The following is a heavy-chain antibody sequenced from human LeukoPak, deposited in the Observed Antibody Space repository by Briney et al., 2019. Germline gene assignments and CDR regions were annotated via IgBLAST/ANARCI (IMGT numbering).Heavy chain of an antibody. J-gene: IGHJ4*02. D-gene: IGHD3/OR15-3a*01. CDR2: INTNTVNP. V-gene: IGHV7-4-1*02. CDR3: ARGTSGLVTTNDY. Sequence: ASVKVSCKASEYTFTNYAMNWVRQAPGQGLEWMGWINTNTVNPTYAQGFTGRFVFSLDTSVSTAYLQISSLKAEDTAVYYCARGTSGLVTTNDYWGQGTLVTVSS. CDR1: EYTFTNYA.